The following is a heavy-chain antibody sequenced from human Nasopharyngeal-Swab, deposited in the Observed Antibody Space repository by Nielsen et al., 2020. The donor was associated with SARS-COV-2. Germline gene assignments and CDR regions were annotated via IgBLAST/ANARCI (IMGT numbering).Heavy chain of an antibody. Sequence: ASVKVSCKASGYTFTGYYMHWVRQAPGQGLEWMGWVNPNSGGTNYAQKLQGRVTMTRDTSISTAYMELSRLRSDDTAVYYCARDYSYALYYFDYWGQGTLVTASS. J-gene: IGHJ4*02. V-gene: IGHV1-2*02. D-gene: IGHD5-18*01. CDR3: ARDYSYALYYFDY. CDR1: GYTFTGYY. CDR2: VNPNSGGT.